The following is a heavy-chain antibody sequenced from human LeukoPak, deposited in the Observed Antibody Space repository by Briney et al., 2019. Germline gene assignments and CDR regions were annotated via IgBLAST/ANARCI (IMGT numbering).Heavy chain of an antibody. V-gene: IGHV4-59*01. CDR2: IYYSGST. J-gene: IGHJ3*02. CDR1: GGSISSYY. D-gene: IGHD5-12*01. Sequence: KSSETLSLTCTVSGGSISSYYWSWVRQPPGKGLEWIGYIYYSGSTNYNPSLKSRVTISVDTSKNQLSLKLSSVTAADTAVYYCARAEGYSGYDYAFDIWGQGTMVTVSS. CDR3: ARAEGYSGYDYAFDI.